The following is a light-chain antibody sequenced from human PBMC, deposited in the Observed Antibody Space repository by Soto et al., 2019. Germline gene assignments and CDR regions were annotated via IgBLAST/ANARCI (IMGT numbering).Light chain of an antibody. CDR2: AAS. CDR1: ETISRH. Sequence: DIQMTQSPSSLSGSVGDRVTITCRASETISRHLNWYQQKPGKAPKLLIYAASSLQNGVPSRFRGGGSGTDFTLTNSNLQPEDFATYYCQQTYTTLCIPFGQGTRLESK. J-gene: IGKJ5*01. V-gene: IGKV1-39*01. CDR3: QQTYTTLCIP.